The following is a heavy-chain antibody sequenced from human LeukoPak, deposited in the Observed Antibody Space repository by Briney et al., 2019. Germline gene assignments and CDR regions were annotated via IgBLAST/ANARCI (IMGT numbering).Heavy chain of an antibody. J-gene: IGHJ4*02. V-gene: IGHV3-53*01. D-gene: IGHD6-19*01. CDR1: GFTVSSNY. CDR2: IYSGGST. CDR3: ARVGYSSGWRSFDY. Sequence: GGSLRLSCAASGFTVSSNYMSWVRQAPGKGLEWVSVIYSGGSTYYADSVKGRFTISRDNSKNTLYLQMNSLRAEDTAVYYCARVGYSSGWRSFDYWGQGTLVTVSS.